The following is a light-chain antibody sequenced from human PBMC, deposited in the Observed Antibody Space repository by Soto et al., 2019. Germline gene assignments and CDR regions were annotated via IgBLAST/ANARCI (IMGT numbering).Light chain of an antibody. CDR3: QQYDSVFT. CDR2: GAS. Sequence: DIQMTQSPSSLSASVGDRVTITCRASQSISRYLNWYQQKPGKAPNLLIYGASNLETGVPSRFSGSGSGTDFTFTISSLQAEDIGTYFCQQYDSVFTFGQGTRLEI. V-gene: IGKV1-33*01. CDR1: QSISRY. J-gene: IGKJ5*01.